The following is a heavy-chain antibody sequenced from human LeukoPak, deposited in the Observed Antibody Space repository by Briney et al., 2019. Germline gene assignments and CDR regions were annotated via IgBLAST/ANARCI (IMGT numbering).Heavy chain of an antibody. CDR1: GFTSSSYG. J-gene: IGHJ4*02. D-gene: IGHD6-19*01. CDR3: AKRGSSGWYVPAGIDY. V-gene: IGHV3-30*18. Sequence: GRSLRLSCAASGFTSSSYGMHWVRQAPGKGLEWVAVISYDGSNKYYADSVKGRFTISRDNSKNTLYLQMNSLRAEDTAVYYCAKRGSSGWYVPAGIDYWGQGTLVTVSS. CDR2: ISYDGSNK.